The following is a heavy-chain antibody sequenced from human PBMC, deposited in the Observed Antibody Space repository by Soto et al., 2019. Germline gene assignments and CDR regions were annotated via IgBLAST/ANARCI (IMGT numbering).Heavy chain of an antibody. CDR1: GFTFISYS. D-gene: IGHD3-16*01. Sequence: GGSLRLSCAASGFTFISYSMNWVRQAPGKGLEWVSYISSSSSTIYYADSVKGRFTISRDNAKNSLYLQMNSLRAEDTAVYYCARGQGYDYIWGSSLNDAFDIWGQGTMVTVSS. CDR2: ISSSSSTI. J-gene: IGHJ3*02. V-gene: IGHV3-48*01. CDR3: ARGQGYDYIWGSSLNDAFDI.